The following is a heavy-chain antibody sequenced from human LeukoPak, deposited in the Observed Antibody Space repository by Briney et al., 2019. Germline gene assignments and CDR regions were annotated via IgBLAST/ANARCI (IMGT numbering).Heavy chain of an antibody. V-gene: IGHV5-51*01. CDR2: IYPGDSDT. CDR1: GYSFTNYW. Sequence: HGESLKISCKGSGYSFTNYWIGWVRQMPGKGLEWMGIIYPGDSDTRYSPSFQGQVTISADKSFSTAYLQWSSLKASDTAIYYCARLRGSGYYYSEPFDYWGQGTLVTVSS. CDR3: ARLRGSGYYYSEPFDY. D-gene: IGHD3-22*01. J-gene: IGHJ4*02.